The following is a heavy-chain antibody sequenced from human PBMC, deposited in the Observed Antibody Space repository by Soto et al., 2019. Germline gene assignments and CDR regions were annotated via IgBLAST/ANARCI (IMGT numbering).Heavy chain of an antibody. CDR3: ARDLNVAYYYGMDV. J-gene: IGHJ6*02. CDR1: GYTFTGYY. CDR2: INPNSGGT. V-gene: IGHV1-2*04. Sequence: GASVKVSCKASGYTFTGYYMHWVRQAPGQGLEWMGWINPNSGGTNYAQKFQGWVTMTRDTSISTAYMEPSRLRSDDTAVYYCARDLNVAYYYGMDVWGQGTTVTVSS.